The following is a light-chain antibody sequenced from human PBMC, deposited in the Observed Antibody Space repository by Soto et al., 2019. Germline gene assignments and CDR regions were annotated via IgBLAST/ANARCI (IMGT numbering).Light chain of an antibody. V-gene: IGLV2-14*01. CDR1: GSDVGAYRY. J-gene: IGLJ1*01. CDR2: DVS. CDR3: DSYTSSSSYA. Sequence: QSALTQPASVSGSPGQSITISCTGTGSDVGAYRYVSWYQQHPGQAPKLIIYDVSNRPSGVSDRFSGSKSGNTASLTISGLQSEDEADYYCDSYTSSSSYALGTGTKVTVL.